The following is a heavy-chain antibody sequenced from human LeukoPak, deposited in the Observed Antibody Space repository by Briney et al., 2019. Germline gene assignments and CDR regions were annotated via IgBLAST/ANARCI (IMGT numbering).Heavy chain of an antibody. CDR1: EFTFSSYS. D-gene: IGHD6-19*01. J-gene: IGHJ4*02. CDR2: ISYDGNNR. CDR3: ARERQWVSVGMFDY. Sequence: GGSLRLSCVASEFTFSSYSFHWVRQAPGKGLEWVASISYDGNNRYYTDFVKGRCTISRDNSKNTIYLQMNDLRDEDIAVYHCARERQWVSVGMFDYWGQGTLLTVSS. V-gene: IGHV3-30*04.